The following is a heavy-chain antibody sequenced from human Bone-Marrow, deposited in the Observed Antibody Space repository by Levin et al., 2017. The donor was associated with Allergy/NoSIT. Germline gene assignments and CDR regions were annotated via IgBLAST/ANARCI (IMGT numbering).Heavy chain of an antibody. CDR3: ATGDVRY. CDR1: GLTFSRYP. Sequence: GGSLRLSCEVSGLTFSRYPMHWVRQRPGKGLEWVAVISEDGSNKHYVDSVKGRLTISKGNSKNTLQLQRNNLKVDDTAVNFCATGDVRYWGQGTLVAVSS. D-gene: IGHD2-21*02. J-gene: IGHJ4*02. V-gene: IGHV3-30*03. CDR2: ISEDGSNK.